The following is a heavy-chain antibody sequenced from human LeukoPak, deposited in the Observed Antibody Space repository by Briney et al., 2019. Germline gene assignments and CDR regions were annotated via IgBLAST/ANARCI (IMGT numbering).Heavy chain of an antibody. J-gene: IGHJ6*03. D-gene: IGHD6-19*01. V-gene: IGHV4-59*08. Sequence: PSETLSLTCTVSGGSISSYHWSWIRQPPGKGLEWIGYIHYSGSTNYNPSLKSRVTISVGTSKNQFSLKLSSVTAADTAVYYCARRRTTGLAGYMDVWGKGTTVIVSS. CDR2: IHYSGST. CDR1: GGSISSYH. CDR3: ARRRTTGLAGYMDV.